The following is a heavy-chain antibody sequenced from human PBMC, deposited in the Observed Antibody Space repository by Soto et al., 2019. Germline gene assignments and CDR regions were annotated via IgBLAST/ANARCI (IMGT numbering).Heavy chain of an antibody. D-gene: IGHD2-15*01. Sequence: QLQLQESGPGQVKPSQTLSLTCTVSGGSITTGEYYWAWVRQRPGKGLEWIGYIFHNGDTCYTTSLQSRLATPIDTSRTQFSLRLSSVTAADTAVYYSARGTTGGSCYSAWGRGTLVTVSS. V-gene: IGHV4-30-4*01. CDR3: ARGTTGGSCYSA. CDR2: IFHNGDT. CDR1: GGSITTGEYY. J-gene: IGHJ5*02.